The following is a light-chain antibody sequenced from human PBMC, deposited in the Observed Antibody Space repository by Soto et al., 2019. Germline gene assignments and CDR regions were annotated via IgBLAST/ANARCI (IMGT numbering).Light chain of an antibody. V-gene: IGLV1-44*01. CDR1: NSNIGSNN. Sequence: QSVLTQPPSVSGTPGQRVTISCSGSNSNIGSNNVNWYQQLPGTAPKLLICVNDQRPSGVPDRFSGSKSGNSASLTISGLQSEDEAEYYCAAWADSPNVFYVFGTGTKLTVL. J-gene: IGLJ1*01. CDR3: AAWADSPNVFYV. CDR2: VND.